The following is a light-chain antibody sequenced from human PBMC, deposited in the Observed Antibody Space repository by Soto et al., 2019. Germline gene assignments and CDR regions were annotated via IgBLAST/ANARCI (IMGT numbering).Light chain of an antibody. CDR2: DAS. CDR3: QQYNSYSWT. J-gene: IGKJ1*01. Sequence: SQMTQSPSTLSASVGDRVTMTCRASQSISSWLAWYQQKPGKAPKLLIYDASSLESGVPSRFSGSGSGTEFTLTISSLQPDDFATYYCQQYNSYSWTFGQGTKVDIK. V-gene: IGKV1-5*01. CDR1: QSISSW.